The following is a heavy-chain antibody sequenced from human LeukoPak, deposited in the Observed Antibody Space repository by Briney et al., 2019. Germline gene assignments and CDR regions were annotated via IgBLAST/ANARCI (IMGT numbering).Heavy chain of an antibody. Sequence: ASVKVSCKASGGTFSSYAISWVRQAPGQGLEWMGRIIPILGIANYAQKFQGRVTMTRDTSTSTVYMELSSLRSEDTAVYYCARDLDYGDPFPDYWGQGTLVTVSS. D-gene: IGHD4-17*01. CDR3: ARDLDYGDPFPDY. J-gene: IGHJ4*02. CDR1: GGTFSSYA. CDR2: IIPILGIA. V-gene: IGHV1-69*04.